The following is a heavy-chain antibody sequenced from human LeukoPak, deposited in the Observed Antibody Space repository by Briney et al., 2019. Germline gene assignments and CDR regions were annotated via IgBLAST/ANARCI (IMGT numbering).Heavy chain of an antibody. CDR3: ARGEGNAEYFQH. D-gene: IGHD1-1*01. CDR2: INHSGST. Sequence: SETLSLTCAVYGGSFSGYYWSWIRQPPGKGLEWIGEINHSGSTNYNPSLKSRVTISVDTSKNQFSLKLSSVTAADTAVYYCARGEGNAEYFQHWGQGTLVTVSS. CDR1: GGSFSGYY. V-gene: IGHV4-34*01. J-gene: IGHJ1*01.